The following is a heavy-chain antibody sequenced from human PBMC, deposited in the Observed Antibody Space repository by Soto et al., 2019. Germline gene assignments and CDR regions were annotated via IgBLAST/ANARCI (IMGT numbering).Heavy chain of an antibody. D-gene: IGHD2-2*01. CDR2: IYYSGTT. Sequence: QLQLQESGPGLVKPSETLSLTCTVSGGSISSSSYYWAWIRQPPGKGLEWIGSIYYSGTTYYNPSPKRRLTXXVXTXXHHFSLKLSSVTAADTAVYYCARPRYSSTRGGYDYWGQGTLVTVSS. CDR3: ARPRYSSTRGGYDY. V-gene: IGHV4-39*02. CDR1: GGSISSSSYY. J-gene: IGHJ4*02.